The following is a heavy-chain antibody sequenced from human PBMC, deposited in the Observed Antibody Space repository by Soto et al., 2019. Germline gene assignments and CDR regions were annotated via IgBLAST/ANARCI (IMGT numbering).Heavy chain of an antibody. CDR3: ARDPSYYDSSGYPFDY. D-gene: IGHD3-22*01. J-gene: IGHJ4*02. Sequence: GGSLRLSCAASGFTFSSYSMNWVRQAPGKGLEWVSSISSSSSYIYYADSVKGRFTISRDNAKNSLYLQMNSLRAEDTAVYYCARDPSYYDSSGYPFDYWGQGTLVTVSS. V-gene: IGHV3-21*01. CDR1: GFTFSSYS. CDR2: ISSSSSYI.